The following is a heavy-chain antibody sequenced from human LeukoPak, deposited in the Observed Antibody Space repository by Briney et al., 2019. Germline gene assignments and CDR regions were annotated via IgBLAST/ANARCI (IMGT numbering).Heavy chain of an antibody. CDR3: AEEGYDILTGYYKGPAGWFDP. CDR1: GGTFSSYA. D-gene: IGHD3-9*01. CDR2: IIPIFGTA. Sequence: GASVKVSCKASGGTFSSYAISWVRQAPGQGLEWMGGIIPIFGTANYAQKFQGRVTITADKSTSTAYMELSGLRSEDTAVYYCAEEGYDILTGYYKGPAGWFDPWGQGTLVTVSS. V-gene: IGHV1-69*06. J-gene: IGHJ5*02.